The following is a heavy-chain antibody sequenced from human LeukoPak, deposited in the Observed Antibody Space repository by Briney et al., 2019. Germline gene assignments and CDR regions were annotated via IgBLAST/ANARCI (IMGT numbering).Heavy chain of an antibody. D-gene: IGHD6-19*01. CDR2: TYYRSKWYN. CDR3: ARNTGYSSGWLEGYFDY. J-gene: IGHJ4*02. CDR1: GDSVSSNSAA. Sequence: SQTLSLTCAISGDSVSSNSAAWNWIRQSPSRGLEWLGRTYYRSKWYNDYAVSVKSRITINPDTSKNQFSLQLNSVTPEDTAVYYCARNTGYSSGWLEGYFDYWGQGTLVTVSS. V-gene: IGHV6-1*01.